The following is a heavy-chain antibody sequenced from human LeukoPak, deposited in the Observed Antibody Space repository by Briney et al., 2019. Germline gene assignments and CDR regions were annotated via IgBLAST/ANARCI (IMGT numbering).Heavy chain of an antibody. V-gene: IGHV4-59*12. D-gene: IGHD3-10*01. CDR3: ARELWFGEFRYYFDY. J-gene: IGHJ4*02. CDR2: IYYSGST. Sequence: SETLSLTCTVSGGSISSYYWSWIRQPPGKGLEWIGYIYYSGSTNYNPSLKSRVTISVDTSKNQFSLKLSSVTAADTAVYYCARELWFGEFRYYFDYWGQGTLVTVSS. CDR1: GGSISSYY.